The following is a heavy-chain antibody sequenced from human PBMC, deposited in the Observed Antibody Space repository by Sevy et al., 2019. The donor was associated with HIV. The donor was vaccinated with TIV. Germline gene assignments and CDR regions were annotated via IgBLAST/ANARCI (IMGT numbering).Heavy chain of an antibody. CDR1: GGSFSSSG. J-gene: IGHJ4*02. CDR2: IIPLFDTT. CDR3: ARAFPNILTGYYDY. V-gene: IGHV1-69*13. D-gene: IGHD3-9*01. Sequence: ASVKVSCKASGGSFSSSGISWVRRAPGQGLEWMGGIIPLFDTTNTARKFQDRVTFTADESTSTAYMELSSLRSEDTAMYFCARAFPNILTGYYDYWGQGTLVTVSS.